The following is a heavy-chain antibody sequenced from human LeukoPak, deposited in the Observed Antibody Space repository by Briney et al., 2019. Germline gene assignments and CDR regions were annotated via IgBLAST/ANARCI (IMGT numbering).Heavy chain of an antibody. J-gene: IGHJ4*02. D-gene: IGHD6-19*01. Sequence: GGSLILSCAASGFTLSSYAMSWVRQAPGKGLEWVSSISDNGRSTYYADSVKGRFAISRDNSKNTLYLQMNSLRAEDTAVYYCAKGSEEGSAWYYFDYWGQGTLVTVSS. CDR1: GFTLSSYA. CDR3: AKGSEEGSAWYYFDY. CDR2: ISDNGRST. V-gene: IGHV3-23*01.